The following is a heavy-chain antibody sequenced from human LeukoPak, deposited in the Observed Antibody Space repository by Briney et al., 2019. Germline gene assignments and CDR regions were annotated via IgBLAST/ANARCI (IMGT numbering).Heavy chain of an antibody. CDR1: GFTFSSYA. CDR3: AKRGVRGVPQPIYYFDY. Sequence: GGSLRLSCAASGFTFSSYAMSWVRQAPGKGLEWVSAISGSGGSTYYADSVKGRFTISRDNSKNTLYLQMNSLRAEDTAVYYCAKRGVRGVPQPIYYFDYWGQGTLVIVSS. J-gene: IGHJ4*02. CDR2: ISGSGGST. D-gene: IGHD3-10*01. V-gene: IGHV3-23*01.